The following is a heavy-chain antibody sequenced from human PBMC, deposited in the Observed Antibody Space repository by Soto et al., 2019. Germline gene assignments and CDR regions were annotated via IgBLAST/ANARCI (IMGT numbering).Heavy chain of an antibody. CDR1: GYTFTSFY. V-gene: IGHV1-46*01. D-gene: IGHD6-13*01. Sequence: QMQLVQSGAEVKRPGASVRVSCKSSGYTFTSFYIHWVRQAPGQGLEWMGIINPSGGITNFAQRFQSRVTMTRDMSTNTHSMELRSLKSDDTAVYYCASSPAFSSSWYGIPPDPSHGMDVWGQGTTVTVS. J-gene: IGHJ6*02. CDR3: ASSPAFSSSWYGIPPDPSHGMDV. CDR2: INPSGGIT.